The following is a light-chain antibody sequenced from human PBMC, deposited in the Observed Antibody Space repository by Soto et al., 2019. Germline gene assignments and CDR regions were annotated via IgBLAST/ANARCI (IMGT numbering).Light chain of an antibody. CDR2: AAS. CDR1: QNIKNY. J-gene: IGKJ1*01. V-gene: IGKV1-39*01. CDR3: QQGFCLPWT. Sequence: DIQETQSQSSLAAFGGDRVTITRRASQNIKNYLNWYQRKPGTAPRLLIYAASNLQSGVPSRFSASGSGTDFALDICSLQPDDFGTYYCQQGFCLPWTFGHGTKVDIK.